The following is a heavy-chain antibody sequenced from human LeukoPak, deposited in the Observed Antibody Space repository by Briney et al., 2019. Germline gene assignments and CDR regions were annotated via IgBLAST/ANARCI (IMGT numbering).Heavy chain of an antibody. Sequence: SVKVSFKASGGTFNSYAISWVRQAPGPGLEWTGGIIPILGTANYAQKFQGRVTITANKSTSTAYMELSSLRSEDTAVYYWARDKALKGVAARYAFDIWGQGTMVTVSS. J-gene: IGHJ3*02. D-gene: IGHD2-15*01. CDR1: GGTFNSYA. CDR2: IIPILGTA. V-gene: IGHV1-69*10. CDR3: ARDKALKGVAARYAFDI.